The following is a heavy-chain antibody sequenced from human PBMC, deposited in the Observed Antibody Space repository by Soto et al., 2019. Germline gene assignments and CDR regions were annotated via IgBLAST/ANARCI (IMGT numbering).Heavy chain of an antibody. Sequence: ASVKVSCKASGYTFTSYGISWVRQAPGQGLEWMGWISAYNGNTNYAQKLQGRVTMTTDTSTSTAYMELRSLRPDDTAVYYCAREWVDPAICGMDVWGQGTTVTVSS. CDR1: GYTFTSYG. V-gene: IGHV1-18*01. CDR3: AREWVDPAICGMDV. D-gene: IGHD5-18*01. J-gene: IGHJ6*02. CDR2: ISAYNGNT.